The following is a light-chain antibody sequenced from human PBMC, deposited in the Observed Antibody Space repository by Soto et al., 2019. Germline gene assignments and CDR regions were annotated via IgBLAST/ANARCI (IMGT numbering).Light chain of an antibody. Sequence: QSVLTQPPSASGSPGQSVTISCTGTSSDIVAYNYVSWFQQHPGKAPKLMIYEVSKRPSGVPDRFSGSKSGNTASLTVSGLQAEDEADYYCSSYAGINTYYVFGTGTKLTVL. CDR1: SSDIVAYNY. CDR2: EVS. CDR3: SSYAGINTYYV. J-gene: IGLJ1*01. V-gene: IGLV2-8*01.